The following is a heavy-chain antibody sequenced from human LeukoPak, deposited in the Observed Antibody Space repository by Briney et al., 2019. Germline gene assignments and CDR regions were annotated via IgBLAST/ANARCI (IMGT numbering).Heavy chain of an antibody. V-gene: IGHV4-38-2*02. CDR3: WTRQLGMYDY. CDR1: NSSIDINYD. CDR2: IYRAGRT. Sequence: SETLSPTFTVSNSSIDINYDWGWIRQPPGKGLEWIGSIYRAGRTYYNPSLNSQITMSVHTSKNHCPLTVRSVTASETAVYYCWTRQLGMYDYWGQGTLVTVSS. J-gene: IGHJ4*02. D-gene: IGHD3-16*01.